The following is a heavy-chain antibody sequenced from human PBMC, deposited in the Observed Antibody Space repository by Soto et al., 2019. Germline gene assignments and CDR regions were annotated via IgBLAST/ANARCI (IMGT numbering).Heavy chain of an antibody. J-gene: IGHJ4*02. Sequence: QVQLQESGPGLVKPSQTLSLTCTVSGGSISSGDYYWSWIRQPPGKGLEWIGYIYYSGSTYYNPSPKSRVTLAVDTSQHQFSRKLSSVTAADTAVYYCARGADGYNYYFDYWGQGTLVTVSS. D-gene: IGHD5-12*01. V-gene: IGHV4-30-4*01. CDR3: ARGADGYNYYFDY. CDR2: IYYSGST. CDR1: GGSISSGDYY.